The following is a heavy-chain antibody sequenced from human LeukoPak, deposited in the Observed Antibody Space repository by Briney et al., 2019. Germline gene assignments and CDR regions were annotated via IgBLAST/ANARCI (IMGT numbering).Heavy chain of an antibody. CDR2: IKQDGSEK. D-gene: IGHD2-15*01. J-gene: IGHJ4*02. Sequence: GRSLRLSCAASGFTFSSYWMSWVRQAPGKGLEWVANIKQDGSEKYYVDSVKGRFTISRDNAKNSLYLQMNSLRAEDTAVYYCARSGVVAATHPLNYWGQGTLVTVSS. V-gene: IGHV3-7*04. CDR3: ARSGVVAATHPLNY. CDR1: GFTFSSYW.